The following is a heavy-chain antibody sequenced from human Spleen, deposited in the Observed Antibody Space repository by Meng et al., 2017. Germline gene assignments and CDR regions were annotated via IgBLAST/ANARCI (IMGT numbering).Heavy chain of an antibody. CDR2: IYYIGST. D-gene: IGHD4-23*01. V-gene: IGHV4-39*07. J-gene: IGHJ5*02. Sequence: LRDSGRASVTTADTLALTSTLRLPTSIRSNYHWCWIRQPPEKGLEWIGTIYYIGSTYYNPSLKSRVNISVDTSKNHFSLKLISVTAADTAVYYXARDEYAGNFWFDPWGQGTLVTVSS. CDR1: LPTSIRSNYH. CDR3: ARDEYAGNFWFDP.